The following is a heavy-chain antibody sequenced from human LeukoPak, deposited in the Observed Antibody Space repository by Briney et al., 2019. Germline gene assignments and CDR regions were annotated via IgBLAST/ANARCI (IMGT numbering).Heavy chain of an antibody. CDR2: FSAGGGTT. J-gene: IGHJ4*02. D-gene: IGHD6-13*01. V-gene: IGHV3-23*01. CDR1: GFTFRSYD. CDR3: AKPGYSSSWYLGY. Sequence: GGSLRLSCAAAGFTFRSYDMSWVRQAPGKGLEWVSTFSAGGGTTYYADSVKGRFTISRDNSKNSLYLQMNSLRTEDTALYYCAKPGYSSSWYLGYWGQGTLVTVSS.